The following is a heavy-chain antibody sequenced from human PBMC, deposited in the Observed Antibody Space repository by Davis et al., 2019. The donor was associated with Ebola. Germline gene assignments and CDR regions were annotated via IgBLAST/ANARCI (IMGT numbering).Heavy chain of an antibody. Sequence: GESLKISCAASGFTFSSYSMNWVRQAPGKGLEWVSSISSSSSYIYYADSVKGRFTISRDNAKNSLYLQMNSLRAEDTAVYYCARGGIVVVPAAIFHYWGQGTLVTVSS. CDR3: ARGGIVVVPAAIFHY. J-gene: IGHJ4*02. D-gene: IGHD2-2*01. CDR1: GFTFSSYS. CDR2: ISSSSSYI. V-gene: IGHV3-21*01.